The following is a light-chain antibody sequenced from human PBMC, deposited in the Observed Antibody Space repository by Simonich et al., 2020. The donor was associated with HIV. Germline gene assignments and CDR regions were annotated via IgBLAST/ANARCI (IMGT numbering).Light chain of an antibody. CDR3: QQSHTTPYT. Sequence: DIVLTQSPGTLSLSPGERATLSCRASQSVSSYLAWYQQKPGQAPRLLIFDASPRATGIPARFSGSGSGTDFTLTISSLEPEDFATYYCQQSHTTPYTFGQGTKLDIK. CDR1: QSVSSY. V-gene: IGKV3-11*01. CDR2: DAS. J-gene: IGKJ2*01.